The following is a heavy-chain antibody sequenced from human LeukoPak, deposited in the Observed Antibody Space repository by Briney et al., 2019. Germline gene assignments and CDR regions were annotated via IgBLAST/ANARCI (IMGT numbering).Heavy chain of an antibody. CDR2: IYHNGDI. D-gene: IGHD3-22*01. J-gene: IGHJ5*02. Sequence: SETLSLTCTVSGASINSNYWSWIRQSPGKGLECIAYIYHNGDINYNPSLRSRATISLDTSRNQVSLKLTSLTAADTAVYYCARGHYDLGPWGQGTLVTVSS. V-gene: IGHV4-59*01. CDR3: ARGHYDLGP. CDR1: GASINSNY.